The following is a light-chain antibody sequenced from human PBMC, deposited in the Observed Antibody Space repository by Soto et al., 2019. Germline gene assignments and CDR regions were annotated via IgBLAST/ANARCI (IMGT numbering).Light chain of an antibody. J-gene: IGLJ1*01. Sequence: QSALTQPASVSGSPGQSNTISCTGTSSDVGGYKYVSWYQHHPDKAPKLMISEVSSRPSGVSTRFSGSKSGNTASLTISGLQGEDEADYYCFSYTSDSTLYVFGSGTKVTVL. CDR1: SSDVGGYKY. CDR3: FSYTSDSTLYV. V-gene: IGLV2-14*01. CDR2: EVS.